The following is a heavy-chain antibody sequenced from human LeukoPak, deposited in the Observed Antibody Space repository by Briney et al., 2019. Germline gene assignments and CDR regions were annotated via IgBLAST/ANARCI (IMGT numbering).Heavy chain of an antibody. CDR1: GFTFSDYY. V-gene: IGHV3-11*06. CDR3: ATVACSGGSCYSFDY. Sequence: PGGSLRLSCVASGFTFSDYYMSWIRQAPGKGLEWVSYIPSTSSYTSYADSVRGRFTISRDNAKNSLFLQMNSLRAEDTAVYYCATVACSGGSCYSFDYWGQGTLVIV. J-gene: IGHJ4*02. D-gene: IGHD2-15*01. CDR2: IPSTSSYT.